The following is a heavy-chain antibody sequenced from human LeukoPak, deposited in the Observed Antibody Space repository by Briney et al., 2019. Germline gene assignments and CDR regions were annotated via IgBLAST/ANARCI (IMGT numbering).Heavy chain of an antibody. CDR1: GGSISSGAYY. J-gene: IGHJ4*02. CDR3: ARHDIVPADHGPFDY. CDR2: IYYSGST. Sequence: SETLSLTCTVSGGSISSGAYYWSWIRQHPGKGLEWIGYIYYSGSTYYNPSLKSRVSISFDTSKNQFSLNLNSVTAADTAMYYCARHDIVPADHGPFDYWGQGTLVTVSS. V-gene: IGHV4-31*03. D-gene: IGHD2-2*01.